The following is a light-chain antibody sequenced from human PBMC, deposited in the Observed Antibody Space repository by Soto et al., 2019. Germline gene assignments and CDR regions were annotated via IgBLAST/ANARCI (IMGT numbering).Light chain of an antibody. Sequence: VLTQSPGTLSLSPGERATLSCRASQTVSSNYLAWYQQKPGQAPRLLIYGASSRATGIPVRCSGSGSGTDFTLTISRLEPEDFAVYYCQQYGSSVSYTFGQGTKLEIK. V-gene: IGKV3-20*01. CDR2: GAS. CDR3: QQYGSSVSYT. CDR1: QTVSSNY. J-gene: IGKJ2*01.